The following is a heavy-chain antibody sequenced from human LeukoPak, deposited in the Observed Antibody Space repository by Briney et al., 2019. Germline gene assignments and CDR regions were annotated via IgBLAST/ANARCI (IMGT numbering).Heavy chain of an antibody. D-gene: IGHD3-3*01. V-gene: IGHV3-30-3*01. CDR3: ARGNSITIFGVVID. CDR1: GFTFSSYW. Sequence: GGSLRLSCAASGFTFSSYWMSWVRQAPGKGLEWVAVISYDGSNKYYADSVKGRFTISRDNSKNTLYLQMNSLRAEDTAVYYCARGNSITIFGVVIDWGQGTLVTVSS. CDR2: ISYDGSNK. J-gene: IGHJ4*02.